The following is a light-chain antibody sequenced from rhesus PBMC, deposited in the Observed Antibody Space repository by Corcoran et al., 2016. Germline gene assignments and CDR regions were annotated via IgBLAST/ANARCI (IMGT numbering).Light chain of an antibody. CDR2: NDH. CDR1: NIGRRN. Sequence: SFDLSQSSSVSVSPGQTARITCGEDNIGRRNVHWYQQKGPQAPVLVLYNDHKRPSGIPERFSGSKSGNTATLTISGVEAGDEAAYYCQVWDRSTDQDYIFGGGTRLTVV. J-gene: IGLJ1*01. V-gene: IGLV3-44*01. CDR3: QVWDRSTDQDYI.